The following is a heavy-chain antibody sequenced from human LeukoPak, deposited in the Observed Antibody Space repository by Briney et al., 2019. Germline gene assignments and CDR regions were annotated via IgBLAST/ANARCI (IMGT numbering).Heavy chain of an antibody. CDR3: ARGPSGAATRSAFGI. CDR1: GFTFSSYW. J-gene: IGHJ3*02. D-gene: IGHD2-15*01. CDR2: INQDGGEK. V-gene: IGHV3-7*01. Sequence: GGSLRLSCAASGFTFSSYWKSWVRQAPGKGLEWVANINQDGGEKYYVDSVKGRFTISRDNAKNSLYLQMNSLRDEDTAVYYCARGPSGAATRSAFGIWGQGTMVTVSS.